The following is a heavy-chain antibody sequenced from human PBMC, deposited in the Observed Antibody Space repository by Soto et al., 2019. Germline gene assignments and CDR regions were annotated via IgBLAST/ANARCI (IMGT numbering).Heavy chain of an antibody. J-gene: IGHJ4*02. V-gene: IGHV4-30-2*01. CDR2: IYHSGST. CDR3: ARDKITGLFDY. D-gene: IGHD2-8*02. Sequence: PSETLSLTCAVSGGSISSGGYSLSWVRQPPGKGLEWIGYIYHSGSTNYNPSLKSRVTISVDTSKNQFSLKLTSVTAADTVVYYCARDKITGLFDYWGQGTLVTVSS. CDR1: GGSISSGGYS.